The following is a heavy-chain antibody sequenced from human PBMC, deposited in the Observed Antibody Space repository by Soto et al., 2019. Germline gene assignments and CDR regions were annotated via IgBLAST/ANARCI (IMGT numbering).Heavy chain of an antibody. D-gene: IGHD2-15*01. CDR3: ARDPGLYCSGGSCFGSYFDY. Sequence: QVQLVESGGGVVQPGRSLRLSGAASGFTFSSYGMHWVRQAPGKGLEWVAVIWYDGSNKYYADSVKGRFTISRDNSKNTLYLQMNSLRAEDTAVYYCARDPGLYCSGGSCFGSYFDYWGQGTLFTVSS. V-gene: IGHV3-33*01. J-gene: IGHJ4*02. CDR1: GFTFSSYG. CDR2: IWYDGSNK.